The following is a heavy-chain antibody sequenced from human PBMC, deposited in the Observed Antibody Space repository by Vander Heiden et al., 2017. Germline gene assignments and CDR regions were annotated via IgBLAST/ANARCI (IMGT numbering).Heavy chain of an antibody. CDR2: IYYSGRT. D-gene: IGHD5-18*01. V-gene: IGHV4-61*01. Sequence: VQLQESGPGLVTPSETLSLTCTVSGGSVSSGSYYWSWIRQPPGKGLDWIGYIYYSGRTNYNPSLKSRVTISVDTSKNQFSLKLSSVTAADTAVYYCARADTAMVGYFDYWGQGTLVTVSS. J-gene: IGHJ4*02. CDR1: GGSVSSGSYY. CDR3: ARADTAMVGYFDY.